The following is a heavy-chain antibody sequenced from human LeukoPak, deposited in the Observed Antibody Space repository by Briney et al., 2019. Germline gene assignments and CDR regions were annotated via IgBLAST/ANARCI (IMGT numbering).Heavy chain of an antibody. CDR2: INPSGGST. Sequence: ASVKLSCKAAGYTVTGYYMHWVRQAPRQRLEWMRIINPSGGSTSYAQKFQGRVTMTRDTSTSTLYMELSSLRSDDTAVYYCARDPHTYYYGSGCYYHPYAFDIWGQGTMVTVSS. CDR1: GYTVTGYY. J-gene: IGHJ3*02. CDR3: ARDPHTYYYGSGCYYHPYAFDI. V-gene: IGHV1-46*01. D-gene: IGHD3-10*01.